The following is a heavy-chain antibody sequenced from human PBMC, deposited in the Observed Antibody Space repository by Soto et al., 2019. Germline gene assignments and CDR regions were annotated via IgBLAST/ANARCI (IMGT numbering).Heavy chain of an antibody. CDR3: ARDLVTDGHCFLDY. Sequence: ASVKVSCKASGYTFTSYGISWVRQAPGQGLEWMGWINAASGDTRYSQKFHDRLTITMDTSATTAYMELSRLTSEDTAVYYCARDLVTDGHCFLDYWGQGALVIVSS. CDR1: GYTFTSYG. D-gene: IGHD2-21*02. V-gene: IGHV1-18*01. CDR2: INAASGDT. J-gene: IGHJ4*02.